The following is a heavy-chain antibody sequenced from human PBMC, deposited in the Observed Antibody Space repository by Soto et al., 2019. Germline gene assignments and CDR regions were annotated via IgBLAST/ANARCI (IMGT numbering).Heavy chain of an antibody. Sequence: GSLRLSCAASGFTFSSYSMNWVRQAPGKGLEWVSYISSSSSTIYYADSVKGRFTISRDNAKNSLYLQMNSLRDEDTAVYYCARPLGYGSGGSCEVRGAFEIWGKGTMVTVSS. J-gene: IGHJ3*02. D-gene: IGHD2-15*01. CDR2: ISSSSSTI. V-gene: IGHV3-48*02. CDR1: GFTFSSYS. CDR3: ARPLGYGSGGSCEVRGAFEI.